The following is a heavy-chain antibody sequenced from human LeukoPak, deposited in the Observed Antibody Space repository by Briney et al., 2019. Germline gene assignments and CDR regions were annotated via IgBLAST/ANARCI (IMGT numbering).Heavy chain of an antibody. V-gene: IGHV3-21*01. CDR1: GFTFSSYS. J-gene: IGHJ4*02. CDR2: ISSSSSYI. CDR3: ARSSVPGSWYEGYFDY. Sequence: PGGSLRLSCAASGFTFSSYSMNWVRQAPRKGLEWVSCISSSSSYIYYADSVKGRFTISRDNAKNSLYLQMNSLRAEDTAVYYCARSSVPGSWYEGYFDYWGQGTLVTVSS. D-gene: IGHD6-13*01.